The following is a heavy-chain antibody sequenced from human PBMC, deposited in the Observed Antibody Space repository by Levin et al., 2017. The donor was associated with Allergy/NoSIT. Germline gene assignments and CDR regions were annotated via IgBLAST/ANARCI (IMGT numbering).Heavy chain of an antibody. D-gene: IGHD3-16*02. CDR2: ISSSSSYI. Sequence: GESLKISCAASGFTFSSYSMNWVRQAPGKGLEWVSSISSSSSYIYYADSVKGRFTISRDNAKNSLYLQMNSLRAEDTAVYYCARVFHYDYIWGSYRYGYYFDYWGQGTLVTVSS. J-gene: IGHJ4*02. CDR1: GFTFSSYS. CDR3: ARVFHYDYIWGSYRYGYYFDY. V-gene: IGHV3-21*01.